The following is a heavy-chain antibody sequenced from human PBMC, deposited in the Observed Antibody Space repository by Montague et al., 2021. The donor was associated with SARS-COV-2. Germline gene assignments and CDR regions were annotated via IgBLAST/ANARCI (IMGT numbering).Heavy chain of an antibody. Sequence: SETLSLTCTVAGGSISSGGYYWDWIREPPGMGLEWNGYMYYSGSTDHXPSLKSRVTIYIHTSKNQFYLKVSSVTAADTAVYYCATTGGPTTVAGPFDYWGQGTPVTGSS. J-gene: IGHJ4*02. D-gene: IGHD6-19*01. CDR2: MYYSGST. CDR3: ATTGGPTTVAGPFDY. CDR1: GGSISSGGYY. V-gene: IGHV4-39*01.